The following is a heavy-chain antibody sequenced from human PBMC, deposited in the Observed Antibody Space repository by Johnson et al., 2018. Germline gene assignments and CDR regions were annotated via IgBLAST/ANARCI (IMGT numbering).Heavy chain of an antibody. D-gene: IGHD7-27*01. Sequence: VQLVESGGGVVQPGGSLRLSCAASGFTFSNAWMNWVRKAPGKGLEWVGRIKSKPDGGTTDYAAPVKGRVPISRVYYKNTLYLQMKRLRYDDTAVDYCARLGGPLNYYSNMDGWGQGTTVTVSS. CDR1: GFTFSNAW. V-gene: IGHV3-15*07. CDR2: IKSKPDGGTT. CDR3: ARLGGPLNYYSNMDG. J-gene: IGHJ6*02.